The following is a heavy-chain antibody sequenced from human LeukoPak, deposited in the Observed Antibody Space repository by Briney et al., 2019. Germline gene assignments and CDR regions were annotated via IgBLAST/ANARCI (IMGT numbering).Heavy chain of an antibody. D-gene: IGHD2-2*01. CDR2: IIPILGIA. CDR3: ASRLDIVVVPAADDY. V-gene: IGHV1-69*04. J-gene: IGHJ4*02. Sequence: GASVKVSCKASGYSFDTYGISWVRQAPGQGLEWMGRIIPILGIANYAQKFQGRVTITADKSTSTAYMELSSLRSEDTAVYYCASRLDIVVVPAADDYWGQGTLVTVSS. CDR1: GYSFDTYG.